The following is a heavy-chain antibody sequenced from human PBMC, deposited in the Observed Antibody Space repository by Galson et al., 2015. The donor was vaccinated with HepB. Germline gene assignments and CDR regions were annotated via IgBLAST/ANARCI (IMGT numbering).Heavy chain of an antibody. J-gene: IGHJ4*02. CDR1: GYTFTSYY. CDR2: ISAYNGNT. D-gene: IGHD6-13*01. Sequence: SVKVSCKASGYTFTSYYMHWVRQAPGQGLEWMGWISAYNGNTNYAQKLQGRVTMTTDTSTSTAYMELRSLRSDDTAVYYCARDESSRRFDYWGQGTLVTVSS. V-gene: IGHV1-18*04. CDR3: ARDESSRRFDY.